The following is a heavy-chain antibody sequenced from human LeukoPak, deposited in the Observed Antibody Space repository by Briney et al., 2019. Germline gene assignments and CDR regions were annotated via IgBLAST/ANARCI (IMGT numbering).Heavy chain of an antibody. CDR1: GFTFSSYA. CDR2: ISDSGAST. D-gene: IGHD3-3*01. Sequence: GSLRLSCAASGFTFSSYAMNWVRQTPGKGLEWVSSISDSGASTYYADSVKGRFTISRGNSKNTLYLQMNSLRAEDTAVYYCAKVGYYDFWSGYTSFDYWGQGTLVTVSS. CDR3: AKVGYYDFWSGYTSFDY. V-gene: IGHV3-23*01. J-gene: IGHJ4*02.